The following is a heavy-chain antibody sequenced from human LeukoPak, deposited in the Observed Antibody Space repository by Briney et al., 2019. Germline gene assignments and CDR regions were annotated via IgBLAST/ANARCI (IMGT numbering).Heavy chain of an antibody. CDR2: IKSKTDGGTT. Sequence: GGSLRLSCAASGFTFNNARVTWVRQAPGKGLEWVGRIKSKTDGGTTDYAAPVKGRFTISRDDSKNTLFLQMSSLETEDTAMYYCTTLEAWGQGTLVTVSS. V-gene: IGHV3-15*01. J-gene: IGHJ4*02. D-gene: IGHD3-3*01. CDR1: GFTFNNAR. CDR3: TTLEA.